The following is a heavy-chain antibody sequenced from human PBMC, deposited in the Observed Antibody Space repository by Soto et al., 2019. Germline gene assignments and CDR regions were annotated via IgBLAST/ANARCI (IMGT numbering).Heavy chain of an antibody. D-gene: IGHD1-26*01. V-gene: IGHV4-30-4*01. J-gene: IGHJ4*02. CDR2: IHHSGST. CDR3: ARDTGTYPYYFDY. CDR1: GDSISGGENC. Sequence: SSETLSLTCTVSGDSISGGENCWNWIRQSPGKGLEWIGYIHHSGSTYYNPSLKSRLTISVDTSKNQIPLRLNSVTAADTAVYYCARDTGTYPYYFDYWGQGTLVTVSS.